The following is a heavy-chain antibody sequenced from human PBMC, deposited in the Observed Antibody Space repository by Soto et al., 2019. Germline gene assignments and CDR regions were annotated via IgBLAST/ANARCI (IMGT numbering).Heavy chain of an antibody. D-gene: IGHD1-26*01. Sequence: QEQLVQSGAEVKKPGSSVKVSCKASGDTFSSYAISWVRQAPGQGLDWMGGIIPFFNTPNYAQKFQGRVTITADDSTSTAYMELSSLRSEDTATYYCARESAYGGNPLAFDYWGQGTLVPVSS. J-gene: IGHJ4*02. CDR3: ARESAYGGNPLAFDY. V-gene: IGHV1-69*01. CDR2: IIPFFNTP. CDR1: GDTFSSYA.